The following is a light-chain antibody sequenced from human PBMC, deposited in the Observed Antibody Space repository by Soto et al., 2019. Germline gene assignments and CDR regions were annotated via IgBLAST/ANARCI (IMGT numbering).Light chain of an antibody. J-gene: IGLJ3*02. Sequence: QSALTQPRSVSGSPGQSVTISCTGTSSDVGGYNYVSWYQQHPGKVPKLMIFDVNKRPSGVPDRFSGSKSGNTASLTISGLQAEDEADYHCFSYAGSNILMFGGGTKLTVL. CDR1: SSDVGGYNY. CDR3: FSYAGSNILM. CDR2: DVN. V-gene: IGLV2-11*01.